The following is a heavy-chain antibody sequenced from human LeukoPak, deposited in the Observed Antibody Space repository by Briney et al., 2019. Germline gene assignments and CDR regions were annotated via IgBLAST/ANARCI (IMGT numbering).Heavy chain of an antibody. V-gene: IGHV3-21*01. D-gene: IGHD3-10*01. CDR3: ARVKFYGSGSHSFHY. Sequence: PGGSLRLSCAASGLTFSSYSMNWVRQAPGKGLGRVSSISSSSSYIYYADSVKGRFTISSDNAKNSLYLQMNSLRAEDTAVYECARVKFYGSGSHSFHYWGQGTVVTVSS. CDR1: GLTFSSYS. J-gene: IGHJ4*02. CDR2: ISSSSSYI.